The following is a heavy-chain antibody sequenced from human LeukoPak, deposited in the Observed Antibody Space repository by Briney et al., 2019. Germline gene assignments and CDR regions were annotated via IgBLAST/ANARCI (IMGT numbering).Heavy chain of an antibody. CDR1: GGSISSYY. CDR3: ARGGLRYFDWLLLS. Sequence: PSETLSLTCTVSGGSISSYYWSWIRQPPGKGLEWIGYTYYSGSTNYNPSLKSRVTISVDTSKNQFSLKLSSVTAADTAVYYCARGGLRYFDWLLLSWGQGTLVTVSS. CDR2: TYYSGST. D-gene: IGHD3-9*01. V-gene: IGHV4-59*01. J-gene: IGHJ5*02.